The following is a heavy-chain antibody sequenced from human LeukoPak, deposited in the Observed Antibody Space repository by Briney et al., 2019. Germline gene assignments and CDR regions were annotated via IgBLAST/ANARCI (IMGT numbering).Heavy chain of an antibody. V-gene: IGHV4-59*08. Sequence: SKTLSLTCTVSGGSISSTYWSWIRQPPGKGLEWIGFIYYNGGTNYNPSLKSRVTMSVDTSKNQFSLQLTSVTAADTAVYYCARRTYYYGSGPSWFDPWGQGILVTVSS. J-gene: IGHJ5*02. CDR2: IYYNGGT. D-gene: IGHD3-10*01. CDR1: GGSISSTY. CDR3: ARRTYYYGSGPSWFDP.